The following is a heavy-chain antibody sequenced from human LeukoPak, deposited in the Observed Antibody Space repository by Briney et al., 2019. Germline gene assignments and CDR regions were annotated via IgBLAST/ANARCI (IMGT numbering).Heavy chain of an antibody. V-gene: IGHV5-51*01. CDR1: GYSFTSYW. CDR3: ARHGGTPDRWDSSGYYYVGY. D-gene: IGHD3-22*01. J-gene: IGHJ4*02. CDR2: IYPGDSDT. Sequence: GESLKISCKGSGYSFTSYWIGWVRQMPGKGLEWMGIIYPGDSDTRYSPSFQGQVTISADKSISTAYLQWSSLKASDTAMYYCARHGGTPDRWDSSGYYYVGYWGQGTLVTVSS.